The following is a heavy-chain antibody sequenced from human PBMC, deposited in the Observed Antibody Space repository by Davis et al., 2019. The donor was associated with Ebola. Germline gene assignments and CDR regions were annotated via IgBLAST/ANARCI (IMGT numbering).Heavy chain of an antibody. CDR2: IYHGGST. Sequence: SETLSLTCAVSGGSISSNDWWSWVRQPPGKGLEWIGEIYHGGSTNYNPSLKSRVTISIDKSKNPFSLKLSSVTAADTAVYYCARILWYPSSGSGFDPWGQGTLVTVSS. V-gene: IGHV4-4*02. J-gene: IGHJ5*02. CDR1: GGSISSNDW. CDR3: ARILWYPSSGSGFDP. D-gene: IGHD6-13*01.